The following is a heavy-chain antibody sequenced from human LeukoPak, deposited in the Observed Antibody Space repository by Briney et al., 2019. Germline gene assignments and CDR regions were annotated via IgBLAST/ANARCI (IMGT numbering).Heavy chain of an antibody. CDR2: INPNSGGT. CDR1: GYTFTGYY. J-gene: IGHJ4*02. V-gene: IGHV1-2*04. CDR3: ARGVSSSWKYYFDY. D-gene: IGHD6-13*01. Sequence: GASVKVSCKASGYTFTGYYMHWVRQAPGQGLEWMGWINPNSGGTNYAQKFQGWVTMTRDTSIGTAYMELSRLRSDDTAVYYCARGVSSSWKYYFDYWGQGTLVTVSS.